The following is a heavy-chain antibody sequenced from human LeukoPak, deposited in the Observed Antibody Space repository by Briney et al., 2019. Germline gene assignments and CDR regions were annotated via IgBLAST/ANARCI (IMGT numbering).Heavy chain of an antibody. Sequence: GGSLRLSCAASGFAFSSYAISWVRQAPGKGLEWVSSISGSGGSTYYADSVKGRFTISRDNFKNTLYLQMNSLRAEDTAVYYCAKVSGRIQIWPQPFGDGMDVWGQGTTVTVSS. CDR3: AKVSGRIQIWPQPFGDGMDV. V-gene: IGHV3-23*01. D-gene: IGHD3-10*01. J-gene: IGHJ6*02. CDR1: GFAFSSYA. CDR2: ISGSGGST.